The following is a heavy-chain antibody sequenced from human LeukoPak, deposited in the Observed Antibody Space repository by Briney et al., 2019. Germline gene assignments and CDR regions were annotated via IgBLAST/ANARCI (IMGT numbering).Heavy chain of an antibody. CDR2: INPSDGSI. J-gene: IGHJ4*02. V-gene: IGHV1-46*01. CDR3: ARGRLQQAY. CDR1: GYTFTTFY. Sequence: ASVKASCKASGYTFTTFYMHWVRQAPGQGLEWMGIINPSDGSIAYAQEFQGRVSMTRDTSTSTVYMELSSLRSEDTAVYYCARGRLQQAYWGQGTLVTVSS. D-gene: IGHD2-21*02.